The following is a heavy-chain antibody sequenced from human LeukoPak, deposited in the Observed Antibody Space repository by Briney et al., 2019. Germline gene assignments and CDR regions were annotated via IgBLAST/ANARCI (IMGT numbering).Heavy chain of an antibody. Sequence: HPGGSLRLSCAASGFTVSSNYMSWVRQAPGKGLEWVSVIYSGGSTYYADSVKGRFTISRDNSKNTLYLQMNSLRAEDTAVYYCARDNERWLQWTAGALDYWGQGTLVTVSS. J-gene: IGHJ4*02. D-gene: IGHD5-24*01. CDR3: ARDNERWLQWTAGALDY. V-gene: IGHV3-53*01. CDR1: GFTVSSNY. CDR2: IYSGGST.